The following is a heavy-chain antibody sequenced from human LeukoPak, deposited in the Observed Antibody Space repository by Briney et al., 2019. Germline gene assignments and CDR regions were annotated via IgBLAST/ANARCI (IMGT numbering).Heavy chain of an antibody. CDR1: GGSISSGSYY. CDR3: ARQLDMVVTLDAFDI. V-gene: IGHV4-61*02. J-gene: IGHJ3*02. D-gene: IGHD4/OR15-4a*01. CDR2: IYTSGST. Sequence: TLSLTCTVSGGSISSGSYYWSWIRQPAGKGLEWIGRIYTSGSTNYNPSLKSRVTISVDTSKNQFSLKLSSVTAADTAVYYCARQLDMVVTLDAFDIWGQGTMVTVSS.